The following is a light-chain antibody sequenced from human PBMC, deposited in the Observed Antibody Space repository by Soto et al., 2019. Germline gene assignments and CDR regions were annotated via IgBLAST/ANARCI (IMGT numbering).Light chain of an antibody. Sequence: QSALTQPPSASGSPGQSVIISCTGTSSDVGGYNYVSWYQQHPGKAPKLMIYEVSKRPSGVPDRFSGSKSGNTASLTVSGLQAEDEADYYCSSYAGSNLWVFGGGTQLTVL. CDR2: EVS. CDR3: SSYAGSNLWV. V-gene: IGLV2-8*01. CDR1: SSDVGGYNY. J-gene: IGLJ3*02.